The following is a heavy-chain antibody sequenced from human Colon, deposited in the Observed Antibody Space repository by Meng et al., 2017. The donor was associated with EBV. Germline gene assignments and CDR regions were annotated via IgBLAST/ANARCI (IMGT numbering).Heavy chain of an antibody. Sequence: VAVVYSACAMKTPRCAVYGSFKASVYTYCTYPLNWVRQEQVRGLEWMGWINYNPGLKTYIQRFTGRSVFYFDPSVSTVYLQISSLKDGDTVVYYCARGGNFDHWGQGTLVTVSS. CDR1: VYTYCTYP. CDR2: INYNPGLK. CDR3: ARGGNFDH. J-gene: IGHJ4*02. V-gene: IGHV7-4-1*02.